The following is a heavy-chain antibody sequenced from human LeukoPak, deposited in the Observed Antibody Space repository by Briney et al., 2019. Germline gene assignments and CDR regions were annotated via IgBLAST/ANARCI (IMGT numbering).Heavy chain of an antibody. CDR2: IHGGGSEK. CDR1: GFTFGQHW. J-gene: IGHJ6*02. D-gene: IGHD3-10*01. V-gene: IGHV3-7*04. Sequence: GGSLRLSCAASGFTFGQHWMSWVRQSRESGLQWVASIHGGGSEKMYLDSVRGRFTVSRDNANNLVYLEMNSLRAEDKAVYFCARGHFGLDVWGQGTTVTISS. CDR3: ARGHFGLDV.